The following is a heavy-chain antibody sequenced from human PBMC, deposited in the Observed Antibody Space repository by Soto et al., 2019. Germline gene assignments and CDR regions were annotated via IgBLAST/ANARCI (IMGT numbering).Heavy chain of an antibody. CDR3: ARHYVSGSSPLGFDY. J-gene: IGHJ4*02. CDR2: IYPGDSDS. Sequence: RGESLKISCKASGYTFTAYWIGWVRQMPGKGLEWMGIIYPGDSDSTYSPSFQGQVTISADKSINTAYLQWSSLKASDTAMYYCARHYVSGSSPLGFDYWAQGNLVTVSS. V-gene: IGHV5-51*01. CDR1: GYTFTAYW. D-gene: IGHD3-10*01.